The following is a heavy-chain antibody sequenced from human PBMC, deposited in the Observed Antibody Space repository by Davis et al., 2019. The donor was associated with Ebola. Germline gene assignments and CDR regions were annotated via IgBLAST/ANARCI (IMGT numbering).Heavy chain of an antibody. CDR2: IYSGGST. CDR1: GFTVSSNY. J-gene: IGHJ6*02. CDR3: ARVPEGFGELFHYYGMDV. V-gene: IGHV3-66*01. D-gene: IGHD3-10*01. Sequence: GESLNISCAASGFTVSSNYMSWVRQAPGKGLELVSVIYSGGSTYYADSAKGRFTISRDNSKNTLYLQMNSLRAEDTAVYYCARVPEGFGELFHYYGMDVWGQGTTVTVSS.